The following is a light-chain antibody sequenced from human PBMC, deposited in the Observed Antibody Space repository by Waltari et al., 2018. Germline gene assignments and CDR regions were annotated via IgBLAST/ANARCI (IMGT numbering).Light chain of an antibody. CDR2: EAS. V-gene: IGKV3-15*01. Sequence: DILMTHSPGTLSVSPGERATLSCRASQSVSSDLAWYQQKPGQAPRLLIYEASTRATGIPDRFSGRGSATEFTLTISSLQPEDFGLYYCQQYNNWPPLTFGGGTKVEIK. CDR3: QQYNNWPPLT. CDR1: QSVSSD. J-gene: IGKJ4*01.